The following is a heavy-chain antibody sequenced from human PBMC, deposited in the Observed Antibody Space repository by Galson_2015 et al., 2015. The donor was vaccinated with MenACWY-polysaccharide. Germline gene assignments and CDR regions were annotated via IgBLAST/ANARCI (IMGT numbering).Heavy chain of an antibody. V-gene: IGHV1-69*13. Sequence: SVKVSCKASGGTFSSYAISWVRQAPGQGLEWMGGIIPIFGTANYAQKFQGRVTITADESTSTAYMELSSLRSEDTAVYYCARGDLRIAARGYYYYYMDVWGKGTTVTVSS. D-gene: IGHD6-6*01. CDR1: GGTFSSYA. CDR2: IIPIFGTA. CDR3: ARGDLRIAARGYYYYYMDV. J-gene: IGHJ6*03.